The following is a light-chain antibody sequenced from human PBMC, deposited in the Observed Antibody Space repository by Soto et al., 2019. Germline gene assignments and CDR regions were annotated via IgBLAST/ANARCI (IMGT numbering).Light chain of an antibody. V-gene: IGLV2-14*01. CDR2: DVN. CDR1: SSDVGAYNY. CDR3: SSYTTSGNYV. Sequence: QSVLTQSASVSGSPGQSITISRTGTSSDVGAYNYVSWYQQYPGKAPKLMIYDVNYWPSGISNRFSGSKSGNTASLTISGLQAEDEAEYYCSSYTTSGNYVFGTGTKLTVL. J-gene: IGLJ1*01.